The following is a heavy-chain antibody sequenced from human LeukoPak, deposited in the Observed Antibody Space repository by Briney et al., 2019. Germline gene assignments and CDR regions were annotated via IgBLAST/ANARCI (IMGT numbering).Heavy chain of an antibody. CDR1: GFIVSHNY. CDR3: ARGPRYSFY. J-gene: IGHJ4*02. Sequence: GRSLRLSCAASGFIVSHNYMTWVRQAPGKGLEWISVIYIDGTTYYADSVKGRFTISRDQANNTLYLQMNTLRDEDTAVYYCARGPRYSFYWGQGTLVSVSS. V-gene: IGHV3-53*01. D-gene: IGHD6-13*01. CDR2: IYIDGTT.